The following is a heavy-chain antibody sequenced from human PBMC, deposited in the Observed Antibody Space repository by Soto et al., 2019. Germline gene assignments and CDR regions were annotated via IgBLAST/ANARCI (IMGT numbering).Heavy chain of an antibody. J-gene: IGHJ4*02. Sequence: GASVKVSCKASGYTFTSYGITWVRQAPGQGLEWMGWISAYNGNTNYAQKLQGRVTMTTDTPTSTAYMELRSLRSDDTAVYYCARAGSGWYTRSLDYWGQGTLVTVSS. CDR1: GYTFTSYG. CDR3: ARAGSGWYTRSLDY. CDR2: ISAYNGNT. D-gene: IGHD6-19*01. V-gene: IGHV1-18*01.